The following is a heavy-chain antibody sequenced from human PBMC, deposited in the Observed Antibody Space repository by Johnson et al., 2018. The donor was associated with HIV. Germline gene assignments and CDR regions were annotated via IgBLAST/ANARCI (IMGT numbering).Heavy chain of an antibody. V-gene: IGHV3-66*02. Sequence: VQLVESGGGLVQPGGSLRLSCAGSGFTVSSNYMSWVRQAPGKGLEWVSVIYSGGSTYYADSVKGRFTISRDKSKNTLYLQMNSLRTEDTAVYYCARVGSTWTDAFDIWGQGTMVTVSS. J-gene: IGHJ3*02. CDR2: IYSGGST. CDR1: GFTVSSNY. D-gene: IGHD6-13*01. CDR3: ARVGSTWTDAFDI.